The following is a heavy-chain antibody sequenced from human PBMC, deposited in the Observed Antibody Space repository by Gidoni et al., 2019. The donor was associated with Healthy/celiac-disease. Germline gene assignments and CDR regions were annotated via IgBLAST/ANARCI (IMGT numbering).Heavy chain of an antibody. CDR2: ITSSSSNI. J-gene: IGHJ4*02. CDR1: GFTFRSYS. D-gene: IGHD5-12*01. CDR3: ARGGRGDGYNSPPDY. Sequence: EVQLVASGGGLVQPWGSLRLSCAASGFTFRSYSRHWVRQAPGKGLEWISYITSSSSNIYYADSVKGRFTISRDNARDSLYLQMNSLRTEDTAVYYCARGGRGDGYNSPPDYWGQGTLVTVSS. V-gene: IGHV3-48*01.